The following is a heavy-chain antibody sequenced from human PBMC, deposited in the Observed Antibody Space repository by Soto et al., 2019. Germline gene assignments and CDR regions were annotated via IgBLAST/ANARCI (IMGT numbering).Heavy chain of an antibody. Sequence: ASVKVSCKASGGTFSSYTISWVRQAPGQGLEWMGRIIPILGIANYAQKFQGRVTITADKSTSTAYMELSSLRSEDTAVYYCARGGGDWLLRPPPFYYYYYYMDVWGKGTTVTVSS. V-gene: IGHV1-69*02. CDR2: IIPILGIA. CDR3: ARGGGDWLLRPPPFYYYYYYMDV. J-gene: IGHJ6*03. D-gene: IGHD3-9*01. CDR1: GGTFSSYT.